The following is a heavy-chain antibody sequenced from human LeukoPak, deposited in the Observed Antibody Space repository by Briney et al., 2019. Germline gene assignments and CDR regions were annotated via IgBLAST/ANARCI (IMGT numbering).Heavy chain of an antibody. J-gene: IGHJ4*02. Sequence: GGSLRLSCAVSGFTFNNYWMSWVRQAPGKGLEWVSAISGSGGSTYYADSVKGRFTISRDNSKNTLYLQMNSLRAEDTAVYYCASEDWYFDYWGQGTLVTVSS. D-gene: IGHD3/OR15-3a*01. V-gene: IGHV3-23*01. CDR1: GFTFNNYW. CDR2: ISGSGGST. CDR3: ASEDWYFDY.